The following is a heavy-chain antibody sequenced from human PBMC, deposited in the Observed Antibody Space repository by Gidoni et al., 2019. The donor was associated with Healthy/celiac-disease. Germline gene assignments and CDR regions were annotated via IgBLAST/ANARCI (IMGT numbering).Heavy chain of an antibody. J-gene: IGHJ4*02. V-gene: IGHV4-31*03. CDR1: GGSISSGGYY. CDR3: ARVLVPAGRPGHYFDY. CDR2: IYYSVST. Sequence: QVQLQESAPGLVQPSQTLSLTFTVSGGSISSGGYYWSWIRQPPGKGLEWIGYIYYSVSTYYNPSLKSRVTISVDTSKNQFSLKLSSVTAADTAVYYCARVLVPAGRPGHYFDYWGQGTLVTVSS. D-gene: IGHD2-2*01.